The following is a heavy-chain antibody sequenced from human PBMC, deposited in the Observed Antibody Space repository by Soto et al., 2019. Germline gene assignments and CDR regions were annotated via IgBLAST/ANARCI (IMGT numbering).Heavy chain of an antibody. V-gene: IGHV1-3*01. CDR1: GYTFTSYA. D-gene: IGHD1-26*01. CDR2: INAGNGNT. J-gene: IGHJ6*02. Sequence: QVQLVQSGAEVKKPGASVKVSCKASGYTFTSYAMHWLRQAPGQRLEWMGWINAGNGNTKYSQKFQGRVTTTRDTSASTAYMELSSLRSEDTAVYYCARDMGAAPINYYYGMDVWGQGTTVTVSS. CDR3: ARDMGAAPINYYYGMDV.